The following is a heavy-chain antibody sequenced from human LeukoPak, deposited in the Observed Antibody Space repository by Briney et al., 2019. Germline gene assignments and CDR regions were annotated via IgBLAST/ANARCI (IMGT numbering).Heavy chain of an antibody. CDR3: ARGGGLFDY. CDR1: GGSFSGYY. CDR2: INHSGST. V-gene: IGHV4-34*01. D-gene: IGHD3-16*01. J-gene: IGHJ4*02. Sequence: PSETLSLTCAVYGGSFSGYYWSWIRQPPGKGLEWIGEINHSGSTNYNPSLKSRVTISVDTSKNQFSLKLSSVTAADTAVYYCARGGGLFDYWGQGTLVTVSS.